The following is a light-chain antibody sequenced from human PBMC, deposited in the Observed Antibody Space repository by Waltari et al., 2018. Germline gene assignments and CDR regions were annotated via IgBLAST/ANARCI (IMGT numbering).Light chain of an antibody. V-gene: IGKV3-20*01. CDR1: ESVTSTF. Sequence: EIVLTQSPGTLSLSPGERATLSCRASESVTSTFLGWYQQKPGQAPRLLIYGASTRATGTPDRFSGSGSGTDFTLTISRLEPEDFAVYYCQVYGPSPGLTFGGGTKVDIK. J-gene: IGKJ4*01. CDR2: GAS. CDR3: QVYGPSPGLT.